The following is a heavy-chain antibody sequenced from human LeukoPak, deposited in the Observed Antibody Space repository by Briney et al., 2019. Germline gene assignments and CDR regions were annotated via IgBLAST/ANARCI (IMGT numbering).Heavy chain of an antibody. CDR3: ATATTPTISRHYFDS. CDR1: GFTFSSYG. V-gene: IGHV3-30*02. Sequence: GGSLRLSCAASGFTFSSYGMHWVRQARGKGLEWVAFIRYDGSNKYYADSVKGRFTISRDNSRNTLYLQMNSLRAEDTAVYYCATATTPTISRHYFDSWGQGTLVTVSS. D-gene: IGHD5-24*01. J-gene: IGHJ4*02. CDR2: IRYDGSNK.